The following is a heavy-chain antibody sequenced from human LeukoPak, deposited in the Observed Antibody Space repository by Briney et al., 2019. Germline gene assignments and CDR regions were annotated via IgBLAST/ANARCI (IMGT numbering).Heavy chain of an antibody. V-gene: IGHV1-3*01. Sequence: VASVKVSCKASGYTFTSYAMHWVRQAPGQRLEWMGWIYGGNGNTKYSQKFQGRASITRDTSASTVYMELSSLGSEDTAVYYCARGWGGDCYHVHWGQGTLVTVSS. CDR1: GYTFTSYA. J-gene: IGHJ4*02. CDR2: IYGGNGNT. D-gene: IGHD2-21*02. CDR3: ARGWGGDCYHVH.